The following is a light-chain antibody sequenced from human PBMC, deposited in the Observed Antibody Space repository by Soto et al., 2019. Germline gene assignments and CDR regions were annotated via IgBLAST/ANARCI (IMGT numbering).Light chain of an antibody. CDR2: DVS. CDR3: CSYAGSYTWV. J-gene: IGLJ1*01. CDR1: TSDVGGYNY. V-gene: IGLV2-11*01. Sequence: QSALTQPRSVSGSPGQSVTISCTETTSDVGGYNYFPCYQQHPAKAPKLMIYDVSKRPSGVPDRFSGSKSGNTASLTISGLQAEDEADYYRCSYAGSYTWVFGTGTKLTVL.